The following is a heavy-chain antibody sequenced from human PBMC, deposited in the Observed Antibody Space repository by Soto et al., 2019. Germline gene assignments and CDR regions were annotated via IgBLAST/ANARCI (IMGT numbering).Heavy chain of an antibody. CDR2: IIPIFGTA. V-gene: IGHV1-69*13. J-gene: IGHJ3*02. CDR1: GGTFSSYA. D-gene: IGHD1-7*01. Sequence: SVKVSCKASGGTFSSYAISWVRQAPGQGLEWMGGIIPIFGTANYAQKFQGRVTVTADESTSTAYMELSSLRSEDTAVYYCARDRRGNWNYPPADAFDIWGQGTMVTVSS. CDR3: ARDRRGNWNYPPADAFDI.